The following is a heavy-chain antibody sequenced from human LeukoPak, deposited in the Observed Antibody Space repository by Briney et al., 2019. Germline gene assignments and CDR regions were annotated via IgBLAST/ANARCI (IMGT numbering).Heavy chain of an antibody. Sequence: PSETLSLTCTVSGGSISSGDYYWSWIRQPPGKGLEWIGYIYHSGSTYYNPSLKSRVTISVDRSKNQFSLKLSSVTAADTAVYYCARAPDPPRRYDFWSGYYPDYWGQGTLVTVSS. J-gene: IGHJ4*02. CDR2: IYHSGST. CDR1: GGSISSGDYY. V-gene: IGHV4-30-4*01. CDR3: ARAPDPPRRYDFWSGYYPDY. D-gene: IGHD3-3*01.